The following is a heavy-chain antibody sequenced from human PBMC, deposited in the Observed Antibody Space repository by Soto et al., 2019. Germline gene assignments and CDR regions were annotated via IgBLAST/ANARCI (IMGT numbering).Heavy chain of an antibody. CDR2: INPSGGST. CDR1: GYTFTSYY. CDR3: ARGPPLLRYFDWFPSGYYYYYGMDV. V-gene: IGHV1-46*03. Sequence: ASVKVSCKASGYTFTSYYMHWVRQAPGQGLDWMGIINPSGGSTSYAQKFQGRVTMTRDTSTSTVYMELSSLRSEDTAVYYCARGPPLLRYFDWFPSGYYYYYGMDVWGQGTTVTVSS. D-gene: IGHD3-9*01. J-gene: IGHJ6*02.